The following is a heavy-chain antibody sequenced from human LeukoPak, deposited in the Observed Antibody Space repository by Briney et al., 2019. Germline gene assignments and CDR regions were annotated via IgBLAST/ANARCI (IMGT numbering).Heavy chain of an antibody. CDR1: GFTVSSNY. CDR3: AREASSSWYRGWFDP. J-gene: IGHJ5*02. CDR2: IYSGGST. D-gene: IGHD6-13*01. Sequence: GGSLRLSCAASGFTVSSNYMSWVRQAPGKGLEWVSVIYSGGSTYYADSVKGRFTISRDNSENTLYLQMNSLRAEDTAVYYCAREASSSWYRGWFDPWGQGTLVTVSS. V-gene: IGHV3-66*02.